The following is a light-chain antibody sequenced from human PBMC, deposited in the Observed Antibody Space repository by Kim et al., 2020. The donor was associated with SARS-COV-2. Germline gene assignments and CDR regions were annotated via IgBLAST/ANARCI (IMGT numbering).Light chain of an antibody. CDR2: SNN. CDR1: SSNIDINT. CDR3: AAWHDSLNGWV. J-gene: IGLJ3*02. Sequence: QSVLTQPPSASGTPGQRVTISCSGSSSNIDINTVNWYQQLPGTAPKLLIYSNNQRPSGVPDRFSGSKSGTSASLAISGLQSDDEADYYCAAWHDSLNGWVFGGGTQLTVL. V-gene: IGLV1-44*01.